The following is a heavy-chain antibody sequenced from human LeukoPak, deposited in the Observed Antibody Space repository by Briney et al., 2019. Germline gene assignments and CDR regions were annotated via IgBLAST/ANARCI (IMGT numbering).Heavy chain of an antibody. J-gene: IGHJ4*02. CDR2: IRGSGADK. V-gene: IGHV3-21*04. Sequence: GGSLRLSCAASGFSFSTYSMSWVRQAPGKGLEWVSSIRGSGADKYYADSVKGRFSISRDNSQDTLSLQMNSLRAEDTAVYYFAKISWDGRGTFDWGRGTLVTVSS. D-gene: IGHD1/OR15-1a*01. CDR3: AKISWDGRGTFD. CDR1: GFSFSTYS.